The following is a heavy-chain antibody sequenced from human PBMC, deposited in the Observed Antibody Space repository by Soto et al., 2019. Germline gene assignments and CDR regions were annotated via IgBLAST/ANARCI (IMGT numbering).Heavy chain of an antibody. CDR3: ARGVVFARTHYMDV. CDR1: GGTFSSYA. J-gene: IGHJ6*02. CDR2: IIPIFGTA. V-gene: IGHV1-69*06. D-gene: IGHD2-2*01. Sequence: EASVKVSCKASGGTFSSYAISWVRQAPGQGLEWMGGIIPIFGTANYAQKFQGRVTITADKSTSTAYMELSSLRSEDTAVYYCARGVVFARTHYMDVWGQGTTVTVSS.